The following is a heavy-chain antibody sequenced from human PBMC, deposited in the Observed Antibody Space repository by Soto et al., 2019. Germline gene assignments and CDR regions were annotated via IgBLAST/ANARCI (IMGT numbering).Heavy chain of an antibody. CDR3: PRVFSSGSGWTYYFDF. V-gene: IGHV4-4*02. J-gene: IGHJ4*02. Sequence: QVELQESGPSLVKSSGTLSLTCEVSSGSISTGNWWSWVRQPPGKGLEWIGEIYYTGATNYNPSLKSRVTMTIDKSKDQFSLILTSATAADTAVYYCPRVFSSGSGWTYYFDFWGQGILVSVSS. D-gene: IGHD6-25*01. CDR2: IYYTGAT. CDR1: SGSISTGNW.